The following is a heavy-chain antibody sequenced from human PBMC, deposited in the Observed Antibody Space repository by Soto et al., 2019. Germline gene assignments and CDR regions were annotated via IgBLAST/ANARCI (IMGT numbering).Heavy chain of an antibody. CDR2: INHSGST. D-gene: IGHD3-10*01. CDR1: GGSFSGYY. J-gene: IGHJ6*03. Sequence: SETLSLTCAVYGGSFSGYYWSWIRQPPGKGLEWIGEINHSGSTNYNPSLKSRVTISVDTSKNQFSLRLSSVTAADTAVYYCARVAMVRGVMGYYYYYMDVWGKGNTVTVS. CDR3: ARVAMVRGVMGYYYYYMDV. V-gene: IGHV4-34*01.